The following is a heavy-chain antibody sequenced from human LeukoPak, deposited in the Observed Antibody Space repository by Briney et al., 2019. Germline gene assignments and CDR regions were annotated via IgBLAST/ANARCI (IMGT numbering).Heavy chain of an antibody. CDR1: GGTFSSYA. J-gene: IGHJ5*02. Sequence: EASVKVSCKASGGTFSSYAISWVRQAPGQGLEWMGRIIPILGIANYAQKFQGRVTITADKSTSTAYMELSSLRSEDTAVYYCARDCAYYYGSGSYYNTNWFDPWGQGTLVTVSS. CDR3: ARDCAYYYGSGSYYNTNWFDP. D-gene: IGHD3-10*01. CDR2: IIPILGIA. V-gene: IGHV1-69*04.